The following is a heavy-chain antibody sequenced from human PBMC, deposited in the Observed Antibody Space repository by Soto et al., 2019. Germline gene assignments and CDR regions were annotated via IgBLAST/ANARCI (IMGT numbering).Heavy chain of an antibody. CDR2: IYPGDSDT. V-gene: IGHV5-51*01. D-gene: IGHD2-2*01. J-gene: IGHJ4*02. Sequence: GESLKISCKASGYSFTSYWIGWVRQMPGKGLEWMGIIYPGDSDTRYSPSFQGQVTISADKSISTAYLQWGSLKASDTAMYYCARIFCSSTSCLYYFDYWGQGTLVTVSS. CDR3: ARIFCSSTSCLYYFDY. CDR1: GYSFTSYW.